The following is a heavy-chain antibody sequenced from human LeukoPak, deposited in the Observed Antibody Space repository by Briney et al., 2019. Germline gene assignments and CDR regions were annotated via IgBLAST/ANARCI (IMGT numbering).Heavy chain of an antibody. CDR3: ARNHKNPNAAAGKVGY. D-gene: IGHD1-14*01. V-gene: IGHV1-18*01. CDR2: ISAYNGNT. Sequence: GASVKVSCKASGYTFTSYGISWVRQAPGQGLEWMGWISAYNGNTNYAQKLQGRVTMTTDTSTSTAYMELRSLRSDDTAVYYCARNHKNPNAAAGKVGYLGQGTLVTVSS. J-gene: IGHJ4*02. CDR1: GYTFTSYG.